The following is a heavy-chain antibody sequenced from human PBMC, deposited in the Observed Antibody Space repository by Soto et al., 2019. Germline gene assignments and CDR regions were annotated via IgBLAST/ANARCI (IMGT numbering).Heavy chain of an antibody. Sequence: SLRLSCAASGFPSSTYAMIWVRQAPGKGLEWVSAISGSGDSTYYADSVKGRFTISRDNSKNTLYLQMSSLRAEDTAIYYCAKDSFINLRGYDSYWGQGTLVTVSS. CDR3: AKDSFINLRGYDSY. CDR1: GFPSSTYA. V-gene: IGHV3-23*01. D-gene: IGHD5-12*01. J-gene: IGHJ4*02. CDR2: ISGSGDST.